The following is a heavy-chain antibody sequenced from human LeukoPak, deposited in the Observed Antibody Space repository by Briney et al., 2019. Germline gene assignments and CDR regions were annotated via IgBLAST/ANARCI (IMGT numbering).Heavy chain of an antibody. CDR3: ARARGQQLVT. CDR2: IYYSGST. Sequence: SETLSLTCTVSGGSISSSSYYWGWIRQPPGKGLEWIGSIYYSGSTYYNPSLKSRVTISVDTSKNQFSLKLSSATAADTAVYYCARARGQQLVTWGQGTLVTVSS. V-gene: IGHV4-39*01. CDR1: GGSISSSSYY. D-gene: IGHD6-13*01. J-gene: IGHJ4*02.